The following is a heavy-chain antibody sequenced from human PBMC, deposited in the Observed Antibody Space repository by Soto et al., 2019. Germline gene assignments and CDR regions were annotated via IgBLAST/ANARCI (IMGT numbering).Heavy chain of an antibody. Sequence: EVQLVESGGGLVKPGGSLRLSCAASGFTFSNAWMNWVRQAPGKRLEWVGRIKSKTDGGTTDYAAPVKGRFTISRDDSRNTLYLQMNSLKTEDTAVYYCTTDGGQWLLLPYYWGQGTLVTVSS. CDR1: GFTFSNAW. CDR2: IKSKTDGGTT. V-gene: IGHV3-15*07. J-gene: IGHJ4*02. CDR3: TTDGGQWLLLPYY. D-gene: IGHD3-22*01.